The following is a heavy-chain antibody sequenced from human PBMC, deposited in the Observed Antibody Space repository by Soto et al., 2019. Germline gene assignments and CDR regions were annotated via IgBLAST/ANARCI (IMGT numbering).Heavy chain of an antibody. CDR2: ISYDGSNK. V-gene: IGHV3-30-3*01. Sequence: QVQLVESGGGVVQPGRSLRLSCAASGFTFSSYAMHWVRQAPGKGLEWVAVISYDGSNKYYADSVKGRFTISRDNSKNTLYLQMNSMRAEDTAVYYCARDPLWGTAMVLWYFALWCRGTLVTVSS. CDR1: GFTFSSYA. CDR3: ARDPLWGTAMVLWYFAL. J-gene: IGHJ2*01. D-gene: IGHD5-18*01.